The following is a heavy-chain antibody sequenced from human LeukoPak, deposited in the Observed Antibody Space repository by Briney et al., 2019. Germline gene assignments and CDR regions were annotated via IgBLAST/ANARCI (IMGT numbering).Heavy chain of an antibody. V-gene: IGHV3-30*18. Sequence: GGSLRLSCAASGFTFSSYGMPWVRQAPGKGLEWVGVISYDGSNKYYADSVKGRFTISRDNSKNTLYLQMNSLRAEDTAVYYCAKAGTLGSSGWASDYWGQGTLVTVSS. CDR3: AKAGTLGSSGWASDY. J-gene: IGHJ4*02. D-gene: IGHD6-25*01. CDR2: ISYDGSNK. CDR1: GFTFSSYG.